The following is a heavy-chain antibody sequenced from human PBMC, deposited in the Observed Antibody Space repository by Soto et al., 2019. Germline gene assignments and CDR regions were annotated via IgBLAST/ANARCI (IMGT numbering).Heavy chain of an antibody. Sequence: QVQLVQSGAEVKKPGSSVMVSCKASGGTFSSYAISWVRQAPGQGLEWMGGIIPIFGTSNYAQKFQGRVTITADEYTSTASMELSSLRSEDTAVYYCARDSPDCSGGSCYSDYYYGMDVWGQGTTVTVSS. CDR1: GGTFSSYA. CDR3: ARDSPDCSGGSCYSDYYYGMDV. CDR2: IIPIFGTS. D-gene: IGHD2-15*01. J-gene: IGHJ6*02. V-gene: IGHV1-69*01.